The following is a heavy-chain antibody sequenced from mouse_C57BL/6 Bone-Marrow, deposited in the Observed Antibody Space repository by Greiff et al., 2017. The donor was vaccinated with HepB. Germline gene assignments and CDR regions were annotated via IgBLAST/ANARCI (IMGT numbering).Heavy chain of an antibody. J-gene: IGHJ4*01. V-gene: IGHV5-4*01. CDR1: GFTFSSYA. Sequence: DVKLVESGGGLVKPGGSLKLSCAASGFTFSSYAMSWVRQTPEKRLEWVATISDGGSYTYYPDNVKGRFTISRDNAKNNLYLQMSHLKSEDTAMYYCARDGDYSNFAMDYWGQGTSVTVSS. CDR2: ISDGGSYT. CDR3: ARDGDYSNFAMDY. D-gene: IGHD2-5*01.